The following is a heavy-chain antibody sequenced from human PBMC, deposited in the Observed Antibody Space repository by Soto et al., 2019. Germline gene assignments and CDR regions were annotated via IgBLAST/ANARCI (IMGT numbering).Heavy chain of an antibody. J-gene: IGHJ4*02. CDR1: GFTFSSDW. CDR2: INKDGSYK. D-gene: IGHD1-1*01. CDR3: ARGGLEPFDY. V-gene: IGHV3-74*01. Sequence: GGSLRLSCATSGFTFSSDWMHWVRQAPGKGLVWVSRINKDGSYKNYADFVEGRFTISRDDAKSELYLQMDRLRAEDTAVYYCARGGLEPFDYLRKGALVTVSS.